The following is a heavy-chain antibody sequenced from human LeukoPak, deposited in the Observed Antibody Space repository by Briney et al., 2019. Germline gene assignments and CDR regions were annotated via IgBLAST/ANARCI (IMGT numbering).Heavy chain of an antibody. CDR1: GDTFSSYY. Sequence: ASVKVSCKASGDTFSSYYMHWVRQAPGQGLEWMGIITPSGDSTNYAQKFQGRVTMTRDMSTSTVYTELSSLRSEDTAVYYCARDSYYSSSSLGFDYWGQGTLVTVSS. D-gene: IGHD6-6*01. CDR3: ARDSYYSSSSLGFDY. V-gene: IGHV1-46*01. J-gene: IGHJ4*02. CDR2: ITPSGDST.